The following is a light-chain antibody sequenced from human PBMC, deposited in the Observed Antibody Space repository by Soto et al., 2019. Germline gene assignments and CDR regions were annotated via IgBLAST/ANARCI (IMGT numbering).Light chain of an antibody. CDR1: QSVSSSS. CDR3: QQYGSSRI. CDR2: GAS. V-gene: IGKV3-20*01. Sequence: EMVLTQSPGTLSLSPGERATLSCRASQSVSSSSLAWYQQQPGQAPRLLIYGASSRATGVPDRFSGSGTETAFTLTISRLEPEDFAVYYCQQYGSSRIFGQGTKLEIK. J-gene: IGKJ2*01.